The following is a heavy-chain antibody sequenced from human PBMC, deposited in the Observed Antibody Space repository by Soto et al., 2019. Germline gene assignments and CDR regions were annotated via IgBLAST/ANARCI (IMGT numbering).Heavy chain of an antibody. Sequence: GGSLRLSCAASGFTFSSYGMHWVRQAPGKGLEWVAVIWYDGSNKYYADSVKGRFTISRDNSKNTLYLQMNSLRAEDTAVYYCARGYYDSSGQDAFDIWGQGTMLTVSS. CDR1: GFTFSSYG. V-gene: IGHV3-33*01. D-gene: IGHD3-22*01. CDR3: ARGYYDSSGQDAFDI. CDR2: IWYDGSNK. J-gene: IGHJ3*02.